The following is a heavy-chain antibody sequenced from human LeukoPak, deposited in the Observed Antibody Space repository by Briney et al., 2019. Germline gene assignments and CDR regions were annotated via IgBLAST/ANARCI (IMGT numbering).Heavy chain of an antibody. V-gene: IGHV3-20*04. Sequence: GGSLRLSCAASGFTFDDYGMSWVRQAPGKGLEWVSGINWNGGSTGYADSVKGRFTISRDDAKNSLYLQMNSLRAEDTAVYYCARGLDTNDWYDAFDIWGQGTMVTVSS. CDR1: GFTFDDYG. J-gene: IGHJ3*02. CDR2: INWNGGST. CDR3: ARGLDTNDWYDAFDI. D-gene: IGHD3/OR15-3a*01.